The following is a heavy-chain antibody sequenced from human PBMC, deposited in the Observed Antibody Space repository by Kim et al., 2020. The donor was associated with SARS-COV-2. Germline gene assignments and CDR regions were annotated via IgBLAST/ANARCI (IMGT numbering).Heavy chain of an antibody. D-gene: IGHD3-10*01. V-gene: IGHV5-51*01. CDR3: ARPSVLGGGAFDI. J-gene: IGHJ3*02. Sequence: YSPSVQGQVTTSADKSISTAYLQWSSLKAADTAMYYCARPSVLGGGAFDIWGQGTMVTVSS.